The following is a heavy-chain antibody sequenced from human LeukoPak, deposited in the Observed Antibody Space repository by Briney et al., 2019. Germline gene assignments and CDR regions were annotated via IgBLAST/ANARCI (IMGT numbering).Heavy chain of an antibody. CDR1: GGSISSSSYY. CDR2: IYYSGST. J-gene: IGHJ4*02. V-gene: IGHV4-39*01. D-gene: IGHD6-19*01. CDR3: ARLLPDIAVAVD. Sequence: PSETLSLTCTVPGGSISSSSYYWGWIRQPPGKGLEWIGSIYYSGSTYYNPSLKSRVTISVDTSKNQFSLKLSSVTAADTAVYYCARLLPDIAVAVDWGQGTLVTVSS.